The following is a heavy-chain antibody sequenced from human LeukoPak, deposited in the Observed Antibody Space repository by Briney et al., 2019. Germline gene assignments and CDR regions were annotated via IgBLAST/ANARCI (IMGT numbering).Heavy chain of an antibody. CDR1: GYIFKNYG. D-gene: IGHD3-22*01. V-gene: IGHV1-69*13. CDR3: ARGKAYYDSSGPYNWFDP. J-gene: IGHJ5*02. Sequence: ASVKVSCTTSGYIFKNYGINWVRQAPGQGLEWMGGIIPIFGTANYAQKFQGRVTITADESTSTAYMELSSLRSEDTAVYYCARGKAYYDSSGPYNWFDPWGQGTLVTVSS. CDR2: IIPIFGTA.